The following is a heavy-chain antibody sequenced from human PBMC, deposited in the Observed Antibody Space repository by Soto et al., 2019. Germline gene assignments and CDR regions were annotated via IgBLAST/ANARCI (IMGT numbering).Heavy chain of an antibody. Sequence: EVQLVESGGGLVQPGRSLRLSCAASGFTFDDYAMHWVRQAPGKGLEWVSGISWNSGSIGYADSVKGRFTISRDNAKNSLYLQMNSLRAEDTALYYCAKEFSAAGTSYYYYMAVWGKGTTVTVSS. V-gene: IGHV3-9*01. CDR1: GFTFDDYA. CDR3: AKEFSAAGTSYYYYMAV. D-gene: IGHD6-13*01. J-gene: IGHJ6*03. CDR2: ISWNSGSI.